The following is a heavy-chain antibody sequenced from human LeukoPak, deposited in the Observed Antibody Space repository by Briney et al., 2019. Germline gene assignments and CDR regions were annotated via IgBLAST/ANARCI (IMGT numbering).Heavy chain of an antibody. CDR1: GYTFTSYG. CDR3: ARDEAGGGSYAFDI. V-gene: IGHV1-18*01. J-gene: IGHJ3*02. Sequence: PWASVKVSCKASGYTFTSYGISWVRQAPGQGLEWMGWISAYNGNTNYAQKLQGRVTMTTDTSTSTAYMELRSLRSDDTAVYYCARDEAGGGSYAFDIWGQGTMVTVSS. CDR2: ISAYNGNT. D-gene: IGHD1-26*01.